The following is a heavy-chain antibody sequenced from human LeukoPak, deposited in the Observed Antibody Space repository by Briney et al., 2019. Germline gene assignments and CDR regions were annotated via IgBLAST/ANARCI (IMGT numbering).Heavy chain of an antibody. CDR2: INHSGST. J-gene: IGHJ4*02. CDR1: GGSFSDYY. Sequence: SETLSLTCGVYGGSFSDYYWSWIRQPPGKGLEWIGEINHSGSTHYNPSLKSRVTISVDRSKNQFSLKLRSVIAADTAVYYCARVGWELLGPFDHWGQGTLVTVSS. V-gene: IGHV4-34*01. CDR3: ARVGWELLGPFDH. D-gene: IGHD1-26*01.